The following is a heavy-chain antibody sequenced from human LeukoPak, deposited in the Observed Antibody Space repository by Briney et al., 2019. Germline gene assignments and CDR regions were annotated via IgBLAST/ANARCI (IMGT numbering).Heavy chain of an antibody. D-gene: IGHD6-13*01. CDR3: ARESAYSSSWYVTRNYYYFDY. CDR1: GGSISSYY. Sequence: SETLSLTCTVSGGSISSYYWSWIRQPPGKGLEWIGYIYYSGSTNYNPSLKGRVTISVDTSKNQFSLKLSSVTAADTAVYYCARESAYSSSWYVTRNYYYFDYWGQGTLVTVSS. V-gene: IGHV4-59*01. CDR2: IYYSGST. J-gene: IGHJ4*02.